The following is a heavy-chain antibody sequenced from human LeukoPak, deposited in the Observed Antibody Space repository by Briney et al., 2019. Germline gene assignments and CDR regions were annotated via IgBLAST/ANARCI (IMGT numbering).Heavy chain of an antibody. CDR3: ARAAKKGAVAGIYYYYHYMDV. V-gene: IGHV1-2*02. CDR2: INPNSGGT. D-gene: IGHD6-19*01. Sequence: ASVKVSCKASGYTFTGYYMHWVRQAPGQGLEWVGWINPNSGGTNYAQKFQGRVTMTRDMSISTAYMELSRLRSDDTAVYYCARAAKKGAVAGIYYYYHYMDVWGKGTTVTISS. CDR1: GYTFTGYY. J-gene: IGHJ6*03.